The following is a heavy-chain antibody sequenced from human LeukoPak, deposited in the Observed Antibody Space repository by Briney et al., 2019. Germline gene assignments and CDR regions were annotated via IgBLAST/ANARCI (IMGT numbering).Heavy chain of an antibody. Sequence: SQTLSLTCTVSGGSISSGSGSYYWNWIRQPAGKGLEWIGRIYTSGSTNYNPSLKSRVTISVDTSKNQFSLKLSSVTAADTAIYYCASGGYCGGTGCYPNWFDPWGQGTLVTVSS. D-gene: IGHD2-2*01. J-gene: IGHJ5*02. V-gene: IGHV4-61*02. CDR3: ASGGYCGGTGCYPNWFDP. CDR1: GGSISSGSGSYY. CDR2: IYTSGST.